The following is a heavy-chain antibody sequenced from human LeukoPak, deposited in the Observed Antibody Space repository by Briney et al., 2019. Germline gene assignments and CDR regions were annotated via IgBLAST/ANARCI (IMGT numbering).Heavy chain of an antibody. D-gene: IGHD1-26*01. J-gene: IGHJ4*02. CDR3: ARRTVKGRYFDY. CDR2: ISGSGGST. V-gene: IGHV3-23*01. Sequence: AGGSLRLSCAASGFTFFNYAMNWVRQAPGKGLEWVSAISGSGGSTYYADSVKGRFTISRDNSKNSLYLQMNSLRAEDTAVYYCARRTVKGRYFDYWGQGTLVTVSS. CDR1: GFTFFNYA.